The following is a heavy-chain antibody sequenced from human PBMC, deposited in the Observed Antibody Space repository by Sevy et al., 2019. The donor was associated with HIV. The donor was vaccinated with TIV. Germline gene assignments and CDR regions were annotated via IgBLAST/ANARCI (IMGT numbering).Heavy chain of an antibody. Sequence: GGSLRLSCAASGFTFCSYGMHWVRQAPGKGLEWVAFIRYDGSNKYYADSVKGRFTISRDNSKNTLYLQMNSLRAEDTAEYYCARSYSSSLGDDYDYYGMDVWGQGTTVTVSS. CDR1: GFTFCSYG. CDR3: ARSYSSSLGDDYDYYGMDV. J-gene: IGHJ6*02. CDR2: IRYDGSNK. D-gene: IGHD6-6*01. V-gene: IGHV3-30*02.